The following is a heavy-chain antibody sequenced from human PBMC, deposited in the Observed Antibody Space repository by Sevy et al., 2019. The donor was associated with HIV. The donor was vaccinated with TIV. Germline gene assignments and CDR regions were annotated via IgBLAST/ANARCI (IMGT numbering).Heavy chain of an antibody. CDR3: ARRTMTPMF. CDR2: IKQDGSEK. Sequence: GESLKISCVASGFTFSNYWMSWVRQVPGKGLEFVDNIKQDGSEKKYVASVKGRFTISRDNAKNSLFLQMNSLKAEDMAIYYCARRTMTPMFWGQGTLVTVSS. V-gene: IGHV3-7*01. D-gene: IGHD4-17*01. J-gene: IGHJ1*01. CDR1: GFTFSNYW.